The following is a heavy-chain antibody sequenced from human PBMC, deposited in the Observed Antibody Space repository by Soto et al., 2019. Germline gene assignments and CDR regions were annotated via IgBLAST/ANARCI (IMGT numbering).Heavy chain of an antibody. J-gene: IGHJ3*02. CDR1: GFILNNYA. Sequence: VQLLESGGDLVQPGVSLRLSCVASGFILNNYAMSWVRQAPGKGLEWVSTIGGTDGDSDGVPWYEDSVKGRFTISRARSATTLSLHMDNLRAEDSALYYWVKRGRNWGAFDIWCQGTTVVVSS. V-gene: IGHV3-23*01. D-gene: IGHD7-27*01. CDR2: IGGTDGDSDGVP. CDR3: VKRGRNWGAFDI.